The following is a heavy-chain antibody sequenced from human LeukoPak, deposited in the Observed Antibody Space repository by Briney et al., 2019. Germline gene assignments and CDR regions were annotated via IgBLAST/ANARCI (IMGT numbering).Heavy chain of an antibody. J-gene: IGHJ4*02. D-gene: IGHD6-19*01. CDR1: GGSISCYY. CDR3: ARHPSAVAGKTFDY. Sequence: SETLSITCTVSGGSISCYYWSWLRPPRGQALPRIGYIYNNGSTNYNPSRKSRVTISVDTSKNQFSLKLSSVTAADTAVYYCARHPSAVAGKTFDYWGQGTLVTVSS. CDR2: IYNNGST. V-gene: IGHV4-59*08.